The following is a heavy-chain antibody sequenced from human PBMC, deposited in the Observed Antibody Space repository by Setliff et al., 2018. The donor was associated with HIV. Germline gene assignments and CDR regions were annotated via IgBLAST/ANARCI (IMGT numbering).Heavy chain of an antibody. D-gene: IGHD1-7*01. Sequence: SETRSLTCSVSGGSISSGRYFWGWIRLVPGRGLEWIGSISDSGTTFSKPSLKSRVAISVDTSTKQFSLNLSSATAADTAVYYCARRNWNYGTVYPFDIWGQGTMVTVSS. CDR2: ISDSGTT. CDR3: ARRNWNYGTVYPFDI. V-gene: IGHV4-39*01. CDR1: GGSISSGRYF. J-gene: IGHJ3*02.